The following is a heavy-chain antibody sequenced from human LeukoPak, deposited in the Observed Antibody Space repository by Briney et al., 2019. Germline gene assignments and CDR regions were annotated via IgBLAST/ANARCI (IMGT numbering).Heavy chain of an antibody. V-gene: IGHV3-13*01. CDR2: IGTAGDT. Sequence: PGGSLRLSCAASGFTLSSYAMHWVCQPAGKGLEWVSAIGTAGDTFYPGSVKGRFTISRENAKKSLFLQMNSLRAEDTAVYYCARQNTPHGNFDYWGQGTLVTVSS. D-gene: IGHD1-26*01. CDR3: ARQNTPHGNFDY. CDR1: GFTLSSYA. J-gene: IGHJ4*02.